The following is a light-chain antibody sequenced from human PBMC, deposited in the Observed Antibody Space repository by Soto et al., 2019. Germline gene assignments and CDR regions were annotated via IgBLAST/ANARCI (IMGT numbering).Light chain of an antibody. Sequence: EIVMTHSPATLSVSPGERAILSCRASQSVSSNLAWYQQKPGQAPRLLIYGASTRATGIAARFSGSGSGTEFTLTISGLQSEDFGIYYCQQYNNWPPWKFGQGTKVDIK. V-gene: IGKV3-15*01. J-gene: IGKJ1*01. CDR1: QSVSSN. CDR3: QQYNNWPPWK. CDR2: GAS.